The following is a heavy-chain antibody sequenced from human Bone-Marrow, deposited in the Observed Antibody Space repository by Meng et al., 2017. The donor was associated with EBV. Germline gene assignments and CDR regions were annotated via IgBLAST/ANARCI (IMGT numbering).Heavy chain of an antibody. V-gene: IGHV4-30-2*01. Sequence: QRQRQDPGPGLVKPSQTLSLAGVVPGGTLASGGYSWSWIRQPPGKGLEWIGYIYHSGSTSYNPSLKSRVTISVDRSKNQFSLKLNSVTAADTAVYYCARGDDSSGLDYWGQGTLVTVSS. CDR1: GGTLASGGYS. CDR3: ARGDDSSGLDY. J-gene: IGHJ4*02. CDR2: IYHSGST. D-gene: IGHD3-22*01.